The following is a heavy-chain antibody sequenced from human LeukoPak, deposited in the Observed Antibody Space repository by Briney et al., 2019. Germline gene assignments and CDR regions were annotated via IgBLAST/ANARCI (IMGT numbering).Heavy chain of an antibody. Sequence: HGESLKISCKGSGYSFNTYWIGWVRQMPGKGLKWMGIIYGGDSDTRYNPSFQGQVTISVDKFISTAYLQWSSLKASDTAMYYCARRQGCSNTACPPDYWGQGTLVTVSS. CDR3: ARRQGCSNTACPPDY. CDR1: GYSFNTYW. V-gene: IGHV5-51*01. D-gene: IGHD2-2*01. CDR2: IYGGDSDT. J-gene: IGHJ4*02.